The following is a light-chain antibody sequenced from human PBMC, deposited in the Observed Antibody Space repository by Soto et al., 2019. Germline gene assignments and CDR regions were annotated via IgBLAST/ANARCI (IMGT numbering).Light chain of an antibody. Sequence: QSALTQPRSVSGSPGQSVTISCTGTSSDVGVSRSVSWYQQHPGKAPKLIISDVTKRPSGVPYRFSGSKSGNTASLTISGLQAADEADYYCCSYADNYSYVFGTGTKVTVL. V-gene: IGLV2-11*01. CDR1: SSDVGVSRS. J-gene: IGLJ1*01. CDR3: CSYADNYSYV. CDR2: DVT.